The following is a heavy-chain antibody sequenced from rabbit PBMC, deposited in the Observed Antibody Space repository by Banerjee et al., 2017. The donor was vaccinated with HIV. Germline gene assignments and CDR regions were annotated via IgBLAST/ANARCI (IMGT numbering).Heavy chain of an antibody. D-gene: IGHD6-1*01. V-gene: IGHV1S40*01. CDR2: IYTSSGNT. CDR3: ARDLSNGDGYNFNL. J-gene: IGHJ4*01. Sequence: QSLEESGGDLVKPGASLTLTCTASGFSLSSGYDMCWVRQAPGKGLEWIGCIYTSSGNTVYATWAKGRFTISKTSWTTVTLQMTSLTAADTATYFCARDLSNGDGYNFNLWGPGTLVTVS. CDR1: GFSLSSGYD.